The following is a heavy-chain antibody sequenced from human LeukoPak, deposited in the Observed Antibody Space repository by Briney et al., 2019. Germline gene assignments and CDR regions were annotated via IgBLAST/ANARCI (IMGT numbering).Heavy chain of an antibody. CDR3: ARAFPDIVVVPADDAGTNFDY. D-gene: IGHD2-2*01. CDR2: IYYSGST. J-gene: IGHJ4*02. Sequence: MPSETLSLTCTVSGYSISSGYYWGWIRQPPGKGLEWIGSIYYSGSTYYNPSLKSRVTISVDTSKNQFSLKLSSVTAADTAVYYCARAFPDIVVVPADDAGTNFDYWGQGTLVTVSS. CDR1: GYSISSGYY. V-gene: IGHV4-38-2*02.